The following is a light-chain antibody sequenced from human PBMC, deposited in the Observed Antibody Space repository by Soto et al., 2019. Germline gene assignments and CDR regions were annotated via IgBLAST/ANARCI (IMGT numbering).Light chain of an antibody. Sequence: EIVLTQSPATLSLSPGERATLSCRASQSVSSYLAWYQQKPGQAPRLLIYDASNRATGIPARFSGSGSGTDLTLTISSLKLEDFAVYYCQQRSNWPTFGPGTKVDIK. J-gene: IGKJ3*01. CDR3: QQRSNWPT. V-gene: IGKV3-11*01. CDR2: DAS. CDR1: QSVSSY.